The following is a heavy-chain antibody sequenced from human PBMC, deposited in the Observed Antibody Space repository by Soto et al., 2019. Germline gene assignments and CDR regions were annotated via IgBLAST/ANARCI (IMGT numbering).Heavy chain of an antibody. CDR2: IYNSETT. CDR3: ARDPAP. CDR1: GGSISTGGYY. J-gene: IGHJ5*02. Sequence: QVQLQESGPGLVKPSQTLSLTCTVSGGSISTGGYYWSWIRQHPGKGLEWIGYIYNSETTYYNPSLKSRVTISVDTSKNQFSMKLSAVTVVDTAVYYCARDPAPWGQGALVTVSS. V-gene: IGHV4-31*03.